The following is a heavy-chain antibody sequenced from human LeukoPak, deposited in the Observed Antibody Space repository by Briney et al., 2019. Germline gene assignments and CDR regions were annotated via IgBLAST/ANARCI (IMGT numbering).Heavy chain of an antibody. CDR1: GFTFSSYA. V-gene: IGHV3-23*01. D-gene: IGHD6-13*01. CDR2: ISGSGGST. J-gene: IGHJ5*02. Sequence: GGSLRLSCAASGFTFSSYAMSWVRQAPGKGLEWVSAISGSGGSTYYADSVKGRFTISRDSSKNTLYLQMNSLRAEDTAVYYCAKSYSSSWYVGDWFDPWGQGTLVTVSS. CDR3: AKSYSSSWYVGDWFDP.